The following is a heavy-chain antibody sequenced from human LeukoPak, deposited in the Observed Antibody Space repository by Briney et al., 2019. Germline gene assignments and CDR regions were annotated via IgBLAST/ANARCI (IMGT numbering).Heavy chain of an antibody. Sequence: ASVKVSCKASGYTFTSYYMHWVRQAPGQGLEWTGIINPSGGSTSYAQKFQGRVTTTRDTSTSTVYMELSSLRSEDTAVYYCAREQDSSGYYYDAFDYWGQGTLVTVSS. V-gene: IGHV1-46*01. D-gene: IGHD3-22*01. J-gene: IGHJ4*02. CDR2: INPSGGST. CDR1: GYTFTSYY. CDR3: AREQDSSGYYYDAFDY.